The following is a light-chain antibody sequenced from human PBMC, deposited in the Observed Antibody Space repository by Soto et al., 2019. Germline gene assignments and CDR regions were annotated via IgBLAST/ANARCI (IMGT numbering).Light chain of an antibody. J-gene: IGLJ1*01. CDR2: EVS. CDR1: SSDVGGYNY. CDR3: CSYTDSRTHI. V-gene: IGLV2-14*01. Sequence: QSALPQPASVSGSPGQSITSSCTGTSSDVGGYNYVSWYQQHPGKAPKLIIFEVSYRPSGISNRFSASKSGDTASLTISGLQADDEADYYCCSYTDSRTHIFGSGTKVTVL.